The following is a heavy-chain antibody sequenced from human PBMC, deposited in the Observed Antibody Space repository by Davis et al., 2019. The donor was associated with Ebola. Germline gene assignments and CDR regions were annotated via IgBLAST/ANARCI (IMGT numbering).Heavy chain of an antibody. J-gene: IGHJ4*02. CDR3: TRGRGGSSWELY. CDR2: IYSGGST. V-gene: IGHV3-53*01. D-gene: IGHD6-13*01. Sequence: GGSLRLSCAASGFTVSSNYMSWVRQAPGKGLEWVSVIYSGGSTCYADSVKGRFTISRDNSRNTLYLQMNSLRVDDTAIYYCTRGRGGSSWELYWGQGTLVTVSS. CDR1: GFTVSSNY.